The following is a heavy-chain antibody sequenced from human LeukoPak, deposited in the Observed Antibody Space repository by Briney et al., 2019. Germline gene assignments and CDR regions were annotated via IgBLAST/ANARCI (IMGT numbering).Heavy chain of an antibody. CDR3: VTDQTGRHPYFFDY. CDR1: GFTLSRYW. Sequence: GGSLRLSCAASGFTLSRYWMHWVRQVPGKGLEWVANIKEDGSEIYYVDAVKGRFSISRDNAKTSLYLQMNNLSVADTAVYYCVTDQTGRHPYFFDYWGQGTLVTVSS. J-gene: IGHJ4*02. D-gene: IGHD3-10*01. CDR2: IKEDGSEI. V-gene: IGHV3-7*01.